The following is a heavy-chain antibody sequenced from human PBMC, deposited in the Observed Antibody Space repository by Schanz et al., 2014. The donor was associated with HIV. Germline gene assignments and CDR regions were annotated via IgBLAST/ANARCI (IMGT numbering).Heavy chain of an antibody. Sequence: QVQLVESGGGVVQPGRSLRLSCAVSGLISSKSVIHWVRQAPGKGLEWVATLYGTYEHFAESVRGRFAVSGDTSKNTVDLQMTALRPEDAAVYYCAREGGSSGHNGYFDHWGPGTLVTVSS. J-gene: IGHJ4*02. CDR3: AREGGSSGHNGYFDH. D-gene: IGHD6-19*01. V-gene: IGHV3-30*09. CDR1: GLISSKSV. CDR2: LYGTYE.